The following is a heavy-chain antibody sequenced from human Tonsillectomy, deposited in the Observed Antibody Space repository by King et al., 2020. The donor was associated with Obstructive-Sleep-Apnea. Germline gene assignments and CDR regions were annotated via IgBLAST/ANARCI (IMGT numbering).Heavy chain of an antibody. V-gene: IGHV4-39*07. CDR1: GGSISRSSYY. CDR2: IYYAGRT. CDR3: ARDHHCGGDCYSGIDF. D-gene: IGHD2-21*02. Sequence: LQLQESGPGLVKPPETLSLTCTVSGGSISRSSYYWAWIRQPPGTGLQWIANIYYAGRTYCNPSLKSRVTISVDTSKNHFSLKLGFVTAADTAVYYCARDHHCGGDCYSGIDFWGQGTLVTVSS. J-gene: IGHJ4*02.